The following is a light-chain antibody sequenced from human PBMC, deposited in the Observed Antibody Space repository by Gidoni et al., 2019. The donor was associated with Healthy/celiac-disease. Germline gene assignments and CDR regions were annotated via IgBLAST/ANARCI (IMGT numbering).Light chain of an antibody. CDR2: GAS. J-gene: IGKJ4*01. CDR1: QSVSSN. CDR3: QQYNNWPPLT. Sequence: EIVLTQSPATLSVSPGERATLSCRASQSVSSNLARYQQKPGQAPRLLIYGASTRATGIPARFRGSGSGTEFTLTISSLQSEDVAVYYCQQYNNWPPLTFGGGTKVEIK. V-gene: IGKV3-15*01.